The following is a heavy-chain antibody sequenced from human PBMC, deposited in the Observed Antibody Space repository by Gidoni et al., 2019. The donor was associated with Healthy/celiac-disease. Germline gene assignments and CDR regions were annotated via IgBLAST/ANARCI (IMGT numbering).Heavy chain of an antibody. CDR3: TTAVVNPPETYYYYYGMDV. D-gene: IGHD3-22*01. CDR1: GSPFSNAC. Sequence: EVQLVESGGGLVKPGGSLRLSCAASGSPFSNACMRWVRQAPGKGLEWVGRIKSKTDGGTTDYAAPVKGRFTISRDDSKNTLYLQMNSLKTEDTAVYYCTTAVVNPPETYYYYYGMDVWGQGTTVTVSS. CDR2: IKSKTDGGTT. J-gene: IGHJ6*02. V-gene: IGHV3-15*01.